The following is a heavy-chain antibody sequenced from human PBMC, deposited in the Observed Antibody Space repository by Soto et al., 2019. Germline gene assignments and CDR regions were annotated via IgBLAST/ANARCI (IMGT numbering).Heavy chain of an antibody. CDR3: ARTTAVPNTLRSRYFFDF. D-gene: IGHD3-9*01. CDR2: VYYSGTT. CDR1: GGSVNNKTYY. Sequence: PSETLSLTCSVSGGSVNNKTYYWSWIRQPTGKRLEWIGYVYYSGTTNYNPSLMSRVTISIDMSKNQFSLRLSSVPAADTALYYFARTTAVPNTLRSRYFFDFWGQGTLVTVSS. V-gene: IGHV4-61*01. J-gene: IGHJ4*02.